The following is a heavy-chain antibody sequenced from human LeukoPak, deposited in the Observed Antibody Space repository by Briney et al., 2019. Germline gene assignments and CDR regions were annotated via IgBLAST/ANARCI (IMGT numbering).Heavy chain of an antibody. Sequence: GGSLRLSCAASGFSLSSYWMSWVRQAPGKGLEWVADIKQDESEKDYVDSVKGRFTISRDNAKNTLYLQMNSLRAEDTAVYYCARVWFRDDGAFDIWGQGTMVTVSS. D-gene: IGHD3-9*01. CDR1: GFSLSSYW. J-gene: IGHJ3*02. CDR2: IKQDESEK. V-gene: IGHV3-7*01. CDR3: ARVWFRDDGAFDI.